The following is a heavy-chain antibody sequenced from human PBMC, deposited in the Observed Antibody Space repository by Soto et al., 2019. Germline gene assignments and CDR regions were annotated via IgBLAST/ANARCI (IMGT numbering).Heavy chain of an antibody. CDR1: GGSFSGYY. CDR2: INHSGST. D-gene: IGHD3-22*01. CDR3: DSSGYYDF. J-gene: IGHJ4*02. V-gene: IGHV4-34*01. Sequence: PSETLSLTCAVYGGSFSGYYWSWIRQPPGKGLEWIGEINHSGSTNYNPSLKSRVTISVDTSKNQFSLKLSSVTAADAAVYYYDSSGYYDFWGQGTLVTVSS.